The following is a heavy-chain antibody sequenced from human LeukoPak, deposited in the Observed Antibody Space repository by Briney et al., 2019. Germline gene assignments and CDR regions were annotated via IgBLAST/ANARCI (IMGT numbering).Heavy chain of an antibody. CDR3: ARFSRPPLWWWTDY. CDR1: GYTFSIYY. D-gene: IGHD2-21*01. J-gene: IGHJ4*02. Sequence: ASVKVSCKASGYTFSIYYMHWVRQAPGQGLGWMGRINPNSGGTNYAQKFQGRVTMTRDTSISTAYMELSRLRSDDTAVYYCARFSRPPLWWWTDYWGQGTLVTVSS. CDR2: INPNSGGT. V-gene: IGHV1-2*06.